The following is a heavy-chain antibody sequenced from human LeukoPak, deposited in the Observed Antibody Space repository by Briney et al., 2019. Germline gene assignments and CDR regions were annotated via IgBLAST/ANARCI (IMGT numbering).Heavy chain of an antibody. Sequence: GGSLRLSCAAFEFTFSNYDMHWVRQAPGKGLEWVALIRYDGSNKYYADSVKGRFTISRSNSKNTLYLQVDSLRAEDTAVYYCAKVMTTVTPTDYWGQGTLVTVSS. CDR3: AKVMTTVTPTDY. J-gene: IGHJ4*02. V-gene: IGHV3-30*02. D-gene: IGHD4-11*01. CDR2: IRYDGSNK. CDR1: EFTFSNYD.